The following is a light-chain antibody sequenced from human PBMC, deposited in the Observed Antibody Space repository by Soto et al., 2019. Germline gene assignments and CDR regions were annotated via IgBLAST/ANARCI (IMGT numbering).Light chain of an antibody. V-gene: IGKV1-5*01. CDR2: DAS. Sequence: DIQMTQSPSTLSASVGDRVTSTCRASQSISSWLAWFQQKPGKAPKLLMYDASSLESGVPSRFSGSGSGTDFTLTISSLQPEDFATYYCQQSFSTPPTFGQGTKLEIK. J-gene: IGKJ2*01. CDR1: QSISSW. CDR3: QQSFSTPPT.